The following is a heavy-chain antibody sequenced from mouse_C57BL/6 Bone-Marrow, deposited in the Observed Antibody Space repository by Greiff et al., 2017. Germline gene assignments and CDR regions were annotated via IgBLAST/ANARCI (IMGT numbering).Heavy chain of an antibody. CDR1: GYTFTDYN. CDR2: INPNNGGT. CDR3: ANRGGYYRYFDV. J-gene: IGHJ1*03. V-gene: IGHV1-22*01. D-gene: IGHD1-1*02. Sequence: VQLKQSGPELVKPGASVKMSCKASGYTFTDYNMHWVKQSHGKSLEWIGYINPNNGGTSYNQKFKGKATLTVNKSSSTAYMELRSLTSEDSAVXYCANRGGYYRYFDVWGTGTTVTVSS.